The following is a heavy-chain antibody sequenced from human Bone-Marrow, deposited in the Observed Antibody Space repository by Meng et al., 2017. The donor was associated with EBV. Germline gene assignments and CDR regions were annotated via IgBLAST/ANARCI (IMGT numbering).Heavy chain of an antibody. CDR3: ARAEQQLFPFDY. D-gene: IGHD6-13*01. CDR2: INTDGIST. Sequence: EVRLVESGGGLVPPGGSRRFSCVAPGFTFRSYWMHWVRQAPGKGLVWVSRINTDGISTTYADSVKGRFTISRDNAKNTLYLQMNSLRAEDTAVYYCARAEQQLFPFDYWGQGTLVTVSS. J-gene: IGHJ4*02. CDR1: GFTFRSYW. V-gene: IGHV3-74*01.